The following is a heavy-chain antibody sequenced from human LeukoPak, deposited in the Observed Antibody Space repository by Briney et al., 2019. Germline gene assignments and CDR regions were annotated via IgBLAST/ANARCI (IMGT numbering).Heavy chain of an antibody. D-gene: IGHD6-19*01. CDR3: ARNPTYSSGWYASTRWPTNWFDP. Sequence: ASVKVSCKASGYTFTSYDINWVRQATGQGLEWMGWMNPNSGNTGYAQKFQGRVTMTRNTSISTAYMELSSLRSEDTAVYYCARNPTYSSGWYASTRWPTNWFDPWGQGTLVTVSS. CDR2: MNPNSGNT. J-gene: IGHJ5*02. CDR1: GYTFTSYD. V-gene: IGHV1-8*01.